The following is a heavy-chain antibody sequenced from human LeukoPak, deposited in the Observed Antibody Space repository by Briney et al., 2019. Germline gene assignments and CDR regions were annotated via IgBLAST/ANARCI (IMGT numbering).Heavy chain of an antibody. J-gene: IGHJ4*02. CDR2: IVVSGYT. CDR3: ARHFAGHTRNFDY. CDR1: GGSIRTTSSY. V-gene: IGHV4-39*01. Sequence: SETLSLTCTVAGGSIRTTSSYWGWIRQPPGKGLEWFVRIVVSGYTSSNSSLESRVTMSVVTSKTQFSLKLTSVTAADTAIYYCARHFAGHTRNFDYWGQGTLVTVSS.